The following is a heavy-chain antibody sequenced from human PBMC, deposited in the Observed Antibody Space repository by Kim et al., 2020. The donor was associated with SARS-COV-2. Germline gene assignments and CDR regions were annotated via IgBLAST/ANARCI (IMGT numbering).Heavy chain of an antibody. Sequence: GGSLRLSCAASGFTFSSYGMHWVRQAPGKGLEGVAVIWYDGSNKYYADSVKGRFTISRDNSKNTLYLQMKSLRVEDTAVYYCVKGRDYYGMDVWGQGTTV. CDR2: IWYDGSNK. J-gene: IGHJ6*02. CDR1: GFTFSSYG. D-gene: IGHD3-10*01. CDR3: VKGRDYYGMDV. V-gene: IGHV3-33*06.